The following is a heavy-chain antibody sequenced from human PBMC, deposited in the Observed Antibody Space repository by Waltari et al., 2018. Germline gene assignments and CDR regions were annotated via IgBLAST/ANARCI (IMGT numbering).Heavy chain of an antibody. J-gene: IGHJ6*02. V-gene: IGHV1-24*01. D-gene: IGHD6-6*01. CDR2: FDPEDGET. CDR3: ATDRIAARPPGYYYGMDV. Sequence: QVQLVQAGAEVKKPGASVKVSCKVSGYTLTELSMHWVRQAPGQGLEWMGGFDPEDGETIYAQKFQGRVTMTEDTSTDTAYMELGSLRSEDTAVYYSATDRIAARPPGYYYGMDVWGQGTTVTVSS. CDR1: GYTLTELS.